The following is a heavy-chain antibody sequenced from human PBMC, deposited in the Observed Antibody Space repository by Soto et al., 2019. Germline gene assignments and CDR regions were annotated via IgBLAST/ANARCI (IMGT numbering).Heavy chain of an antibody. CDR2: IRGSGDST. J-gene: IGHJ6*02. CDR1: RFSFSSYA. Sequence: EVQLLESGGGLVQPGGSLRLSCAASRFSFSSYAMSWVRQAPGKGLEWVSAIRGSGDSTYYAESVKGRFTISRDNSKSTLYLEMNSLRAEDTAVYYCAKVLSGGNSYLDFYNYYGMDVWGQGTTVNVSS. D-gene: IGHD2-15*01. V-gene: IGHV3-23*01. CDR3: AKVLSGGNSYLDFYNYYGMDV.